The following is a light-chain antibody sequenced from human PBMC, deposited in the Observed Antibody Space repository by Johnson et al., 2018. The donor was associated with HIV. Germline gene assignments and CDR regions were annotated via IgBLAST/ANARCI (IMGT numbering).Light chain of an antibody. J-gene: IGLJ1*01. CDR2: DNN. CDR3: GTWDASLSVNV. V-gene: IGLV1-51*01. CDR1: SSNIGNNY. Sequence: QLVLTQPPSVSAAPGQKVTISCSGSSSNIGNNYVSWYQQLPGTAPKLLIYDNNKRPSGIRDRFSGSKSGTSATLGITGLQTGDEADYYCGTWDASLSVNVFGPGTKVTVL.